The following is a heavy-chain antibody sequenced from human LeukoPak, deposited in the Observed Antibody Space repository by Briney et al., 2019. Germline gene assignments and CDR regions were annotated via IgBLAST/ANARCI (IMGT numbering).Heavy chain of an antibody. J-gene: IGHJ6*02. CDR3: ARQEVRGILLFYYGMDV. CDR2: IYYNGST. CDR1: GGSISSGTYY. D-gene: IGHD3-10*01. Sequence: SETLSLTCTVSGGSISSGTYYWSWIRQPPGKGLEWIGSIYYNGSTYYNPSLKSRVTISVDKSKNQFSLKLSSVTAADTAVYYCARQEVRGILLFYYGMDVWGQGTTVTVSS. V-gene: IGHV4-39*07.